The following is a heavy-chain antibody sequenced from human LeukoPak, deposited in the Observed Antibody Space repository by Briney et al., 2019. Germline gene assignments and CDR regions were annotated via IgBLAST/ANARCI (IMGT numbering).Heavy chain of an antibody. D-gene: IGHD4-23*01. V-gene: IGHV3-21*06. CDR1: GFTFSSYS. CDR2: ISSSSSYSSYT. CDR3: AKPRTNDYGGNFDC. Sequence: GGSLRLSCAASGFTFSSYSMNWVRQAPGKGLEGVSSISSSSSYSSYTYYAESVKGLFTISRDNAKNSLYLQMDSLRAEDTAVYYCAKPRTNDYGGNFDCWGQGTLVTVSS. J-gene: IGHJ4*02.